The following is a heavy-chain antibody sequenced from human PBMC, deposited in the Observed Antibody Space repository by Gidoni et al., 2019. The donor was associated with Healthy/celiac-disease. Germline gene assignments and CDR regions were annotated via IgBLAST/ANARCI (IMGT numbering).Heavy chain of an antibody. Sequence: EVQLVESGGGLVKPGGSLRLSCAASGFTFSSYRMHWVRPAPGKGLEWVSSISSSSSYIYYADSVKGRFNISRDNAKNSLYLQMNSLRAEDTAVYYCARGDGYNQYYFDYWGQGTLVTVSS. CDR1: GFTFSSYR. V-gene: IGHV3-21*01. CDR2: ISSSSSYI. D-gene: IGHD5-12*01. CDR3: ARGDGYNQYYFDY. J-gene: IGHJ4*02.